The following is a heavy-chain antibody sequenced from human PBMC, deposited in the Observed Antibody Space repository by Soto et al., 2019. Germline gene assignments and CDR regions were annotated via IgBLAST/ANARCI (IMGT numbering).Heavy chain of an antibody. V-gene: IGHV4-30-4*01. J-gene: IGHJ4*02. CDR1: GGSISSGDYY. Sequence: SETLSLTCTVSGGSISSGDYYWSWIRQPPGKGLEWIGYIYYSGSTYYNPSLKSRVTISVDTSKNQFSLKLSSVTAADTAVYYCARVPILMVYVDYWGQGTLVTVSS. D-gene: IGHD2-8*01. CDR2: IYYSGST. CDR3: ARVPILMVYVDY.